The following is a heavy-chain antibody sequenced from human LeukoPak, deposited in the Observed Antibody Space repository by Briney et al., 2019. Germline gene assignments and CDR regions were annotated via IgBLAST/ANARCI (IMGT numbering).Heavy chain of an antibody. Sequence: SGTLSLTCPGSGYSISSGYFWGWVRPPPGEGLEWIGSIYHSGSTYYNPSLKSRVTISVDTSKNQFSLKLSSVTAADTAVYYCARGLCSSTSCPVDYWGQGTLVTVSS. J-gene: IGHJ4*02. D-gene: IGHD2-2*01. CDR3: ARGLCSSTSCPVDY. CDR1: GYSISSGYF. CDR2: IYHSGST. V-gene: IGHV4-38-2*02.